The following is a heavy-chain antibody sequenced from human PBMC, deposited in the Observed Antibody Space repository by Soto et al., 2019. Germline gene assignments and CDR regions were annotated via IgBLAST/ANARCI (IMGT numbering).Heavy chain of an antibody. V-gene: IGHV4-31*03. CDR1: GGSSSSGGYC. CDR3: ARLPTYDFWSGSQGY. D-gene: IGHD3-3*01. CDR2: IYYSGST. J-gene: IGHJ4*02. Sequence: SETLPHTCTVSGGSSSSGGYCWSWIRKHPGKGLEWIGYIYYSGSTYYNPSLKSRVTISVDTSKNQFSLKLSSVTAADTAVYYCARLPTYDFWSGSQGYWGQGTLVTVSS.